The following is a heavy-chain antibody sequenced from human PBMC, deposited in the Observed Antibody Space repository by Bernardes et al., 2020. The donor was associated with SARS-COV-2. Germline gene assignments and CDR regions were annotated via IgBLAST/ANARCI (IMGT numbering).Heavy chain of an antibody. CDR2: IKGDGSEK. CDR3: ARGHYGLDV. V-gene: IGHV3-7*01. J-gene: IGHJ6*02. CDR1: GFTFSDWW. Sequence: GGSLRLSCAASGFTFSDWWMSWVRQAPGKGLEWVANIKGDGSEKYNVDSVKGRFTISRDNAENSLYLQMNSLRAEDTAVYYCARGHYGLDVWGQGTTVTVSS.